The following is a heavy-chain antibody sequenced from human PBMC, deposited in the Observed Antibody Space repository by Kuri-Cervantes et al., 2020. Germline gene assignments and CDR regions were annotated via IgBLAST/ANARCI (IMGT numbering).Heavy chain of an antibody. CDR3: ARDRQRYGYYYGMDV. CDR1: GFTFSSYA. CDR2: IWYDGSNK. D-gene: IGHD4-17*01. V-gene: IGHV3-33*08. Sequence: GESLKISCAASGFTFSSYAMHWVRQAPGKGLEWVAVIWYDGSNKYYADSVKGRFTISRDNSKNTLYLQMNSLRAEDTAVYYCARDRQRYGYYYGMDVWGQGTTVTVSS. J-gene: IGHJ6*02.